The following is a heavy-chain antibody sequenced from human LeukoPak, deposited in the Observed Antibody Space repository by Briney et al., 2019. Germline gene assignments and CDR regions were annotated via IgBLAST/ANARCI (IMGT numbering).Heavy chain of an antibody. CDR2: IQYDGSNK. CDR1: GFTLTSYG. J-gene: IGHJ4*02. V-gene: IGHV3-30*02. Sequence: GGSLRLSCAASGFTLTSYGMHWVRQAPGKGLEWVAFIQYDGSNKNYADSVKGRFTISRDYSKNTLYLQMNSLRAEDTAVYYCAKVLDYYGSGNYPSGWGQGTLVTVSS. CDR3: AKVLDYYGSGNYPSG. D-gene: IGHD3-10*01.